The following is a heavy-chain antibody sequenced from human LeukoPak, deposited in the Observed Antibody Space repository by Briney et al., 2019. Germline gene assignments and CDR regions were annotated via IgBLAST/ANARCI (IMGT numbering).Heavy chain of an antibody. CDR2: ISGSGGST. D-gene: IGHD6-6*01. CDR1: GGTFSSYA. V-gene: IGHV3-23*01. Sequence: SCKASGGTFSSYAMSWVRQAPGKGLEWVSAISGSGGSTYYADSVKGRFTISRDNSKNTLYLQMNSLRAEDTAVYYCAKPSNYIDYWGQGTLVTVSS. J-gene: IGHJ4*02. CDR3: AKPSNYIDY.